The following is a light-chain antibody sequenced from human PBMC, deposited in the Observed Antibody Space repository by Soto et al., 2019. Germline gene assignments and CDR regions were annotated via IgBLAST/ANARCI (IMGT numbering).Light chain of an antibody. V-gene: IGLV1-44*01. CDR3: ATWDESLTGEV. CDR1: SSNIGSNT. CDR2: SNN. Sequence: QSVLTQPPSASGTPGQRITISCSGSSSNIGSNTVHWYQQLPGTAPKVLIYSNNQRPSGVPDRFSGSKSGTSASLAISGLQSEDEEDYYCATWDESLTGEVFGPGTKLTVL. J-gene: IGLJ1*01.